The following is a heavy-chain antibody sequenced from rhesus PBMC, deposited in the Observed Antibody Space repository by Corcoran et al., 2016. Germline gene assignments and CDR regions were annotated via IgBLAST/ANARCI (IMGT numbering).Heavy chain of an antibody. Sequence: QVQLQESGPGLVKHSEPLSLTCAVSGYSLSSGSGWGWIRQPPGKGLEWIGQIDGSGGGTNYNPSLKNRVTISIDTSKNQCSLKLSSVTAADTAVYYCARKSNTKDYWGQGVLVTVSS. CDR1: GYSLSSGSG. CDR2: IDGSGGGT. V-gene: IGHV4-127*01. D-gene: IGHD4-23*01. J-gene: IGHJ4*01. CDR3: ARKSNTKDY.